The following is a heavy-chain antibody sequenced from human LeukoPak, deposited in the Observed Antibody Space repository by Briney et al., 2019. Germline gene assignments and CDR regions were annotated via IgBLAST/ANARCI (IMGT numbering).Heavy chain of an antibody. CDR3: ARVEWELPWFDP. J-gene: IGHJ5*02. V-gene: IGHV3-69-1*01. CDR2: ISTTSDAM. Sequence: NPGGSLRLSCAASGFTFSDYAMNWVRQAPGKGLEWLSFISTTSDAMYYADSVKGRFTIFRDNAKKPLYLQMNSLRAEDTAVYYCARVEWELPWFDPWGQGTLVTVSS. CDR1: GFTFSDYA. D-gene: IGHD1-26*01.